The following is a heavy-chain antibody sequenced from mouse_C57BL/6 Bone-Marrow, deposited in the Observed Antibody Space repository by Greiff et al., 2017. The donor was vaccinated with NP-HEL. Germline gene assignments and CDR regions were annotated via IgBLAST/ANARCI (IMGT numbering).Heavy chain of an antibody. V-gene: IGHV6-3*01. CDR2: IRLKSDNYAT. CDR1: GFTFSNYW. J-gene: IGHJ4*01. CDR3: TSYYSNYYAMDY. D-gene: IGHD2-5*01. Sequence: EVQLQQSGGGLVQPGGSMKLSCVASGFTFSNYWMNWVRQSPEKGLEWVAQIRLKSDNYATHYAESVKGRFTISRDDSKSSVYLQMNNLMDEDTGIYYCTSYYSNYYAMDYWGQGTSVTVSS.